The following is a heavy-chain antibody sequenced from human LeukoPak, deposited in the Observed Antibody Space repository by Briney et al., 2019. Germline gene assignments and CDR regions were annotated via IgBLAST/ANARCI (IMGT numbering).Heavy chain of an antibody. J-gene: IGHJ4*02. CDR3: AKGGVTAIPDGSIDY. CDR1: GFTFSIYG. CDR2: ISYDGSNK. Sequence: GRSLRLSCAASGFTFSIYGMHWVRQAPGKGLEWVAVISYDGSNKYYADSVKGRFTISRDNSKNTLYLQMNSLRAEDTAVYYCAKGGVTAIPDGSIDYWGQGTLVTVSS. D-gene: IGHD2-21*02. V-gene: IGHV3-30*18.